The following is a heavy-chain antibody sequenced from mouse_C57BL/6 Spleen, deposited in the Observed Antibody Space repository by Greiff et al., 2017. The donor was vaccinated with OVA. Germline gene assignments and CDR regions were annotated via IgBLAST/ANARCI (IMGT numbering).Heavy chain of an antibody. CDR3: ARDISYWYFDV. D-gene: IGHD1-1*01. J-gene: IGHJ1*03. Sequence: ESGPGLVKPSQSLSLTCSVTGYSITSGYYWNWIRQFPGNKLEWMGYISYDGSNNYNPSLKNRISITRDTSKNQFFLKLNSVTTEDTATYYCARDISYWYFDVWGTGTTVTVSS. V-gene: IGHV3-6*01. CDR1: GYSITSGYY. CDR2: ISYDGSN.